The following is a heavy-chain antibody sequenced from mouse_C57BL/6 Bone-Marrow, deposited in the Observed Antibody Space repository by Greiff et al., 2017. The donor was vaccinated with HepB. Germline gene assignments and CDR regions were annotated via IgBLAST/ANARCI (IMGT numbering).Heavy chain of an antibody. CDR3: ASFPYYYGSSEYYYAMDY. Sequence: EVKLMESGGGLVKPEGSLKLSCAASGFTFSDYGMHWVRQAPEKGLEWVAYISSGSSTIDYADTVKGRFTISRDNAKNTLFLQMTSLRSEDTAMYYCASFPYYYGSSEYYYAMDYWGQGTSVTVSS. D-gene: IGHD1-1*01. V-gene: IGHV5-17*01. J-gene: IGHJ4*01. CDR1: GFTFSDYG. CDR2: ISSGSSTI.